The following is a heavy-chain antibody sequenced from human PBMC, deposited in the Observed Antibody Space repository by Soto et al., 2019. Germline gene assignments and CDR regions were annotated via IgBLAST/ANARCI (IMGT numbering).Heavy chain of an antibody. CDR1: GFTFSNAW. Sequence: EVQLVESGGGLVKPGGSLRLSCAASGFTFSNAWMSWVRQAPGKGLEWVGRIKSKTDGGTTDYAAPVKGRFTISRDDSKNTLYLQMNSLKTEDTAVYYCTTDQWGQWLVRLLTPAIDYWGQGTLVTVSS. V-gene: IGHV3-15*01. CDR2: IKSKTDGGTT. CDR3: TTDQWGQWLVRLLTPAIDY. J-gene: IGHJ4*02. D-gene: IGHD6-19*01.